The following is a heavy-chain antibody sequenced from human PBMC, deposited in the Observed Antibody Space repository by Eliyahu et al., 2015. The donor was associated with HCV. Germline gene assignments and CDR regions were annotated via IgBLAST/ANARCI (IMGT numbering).Heavy chain of an antibody. J-gene: IGHJ5*02. D-gene: IGHD3-3*01. V-gene: IGHV4-59*01. Sequence: QVQLQESGPGLVKPSETLSLTCTVSGGSISSYYWSWIRQPPGKGLEWIGYIYYSGSTNYNPSLKSRVTISVDTSKNQFSLKLSSVTAADTAVYYCARATSYDFWSGYYPNWFDPWGQGTLVTVSS. CDR1: GGSISSYY. CDR3: ARATSYDFWSGYYPNWFDP. CDR2: IYYSGST.